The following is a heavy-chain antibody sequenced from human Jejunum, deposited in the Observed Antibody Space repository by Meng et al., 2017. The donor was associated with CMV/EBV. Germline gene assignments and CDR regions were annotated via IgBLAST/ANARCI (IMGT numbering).Heavy chain of an antibody. CDR1: GFTVRSNY. J-gene: IGHJ4*02. CDR3: ARGDVYFDY. Sequence: SCAACGFTVRSNYMSWVRQAPGKGLEWVSVTYSGGSTYYADSVKGRFTISRDNSKNTLYLQMNSLSAEDTAVYYCARGDVYFDYWGQGTLVTVSS. V-gene: IGHV3-66*02. CDR2: TYSGGST.